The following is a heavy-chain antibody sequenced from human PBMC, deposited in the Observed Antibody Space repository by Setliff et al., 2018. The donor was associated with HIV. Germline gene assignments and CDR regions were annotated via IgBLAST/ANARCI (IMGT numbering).Heavy chain of an antibody. CDR1: GGSINSYF. D-gene: IGHD3-16*01. Sequence: SETLSLTCTVSGGSINSYFWSWIRQPPGKGLEWIAYIYYTGSTNYNPSLKSRVTISLDTSKNQFSLNVNSVTAADAAVYYCARTPSRGGFDYWGQGTLVTVSS. J-gene: IGHJ4*02. V-gene: IGHV4-59*01. CDR3: ARTPSRGGFDY. CDR2: IYYTGST.